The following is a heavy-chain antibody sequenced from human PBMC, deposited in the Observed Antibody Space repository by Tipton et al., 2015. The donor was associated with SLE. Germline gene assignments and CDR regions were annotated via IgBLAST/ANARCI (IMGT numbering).Heavy chain of an antibody. CDR2: TYYRSKWYN. D-gene: IGHD4-17*01. V-gene: IGHV6-1*01. J-gene: IGHJ4*02. CDR3: ASDMTTVTSYYFDY. Sequence: GLVKPSQTLSLTCAISGDSVSSNSAAWNWIRQSPSRGLEWLGRTYYRSKWYNDYAVSVKSRITINPDTSKNQFSLKLSSVTAADTAVYYCASDMTTVTSYYFDYWGQGTLVTVSS. CDR1: GDSVSSNSAA.